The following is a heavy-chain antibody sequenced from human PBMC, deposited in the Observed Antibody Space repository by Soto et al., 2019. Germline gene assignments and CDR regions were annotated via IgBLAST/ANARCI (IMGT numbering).Heavy chain of an antibody. V-gene: IGHV4-34*09. CDR1: GGSFSGYY. D-gene: IGHD4-17*01. CDR3: ARVGLPDYGDYYYFDY. CDR2: INHSGST. Sequence: SETLSLTCAVYGGSFSGYYWSWIRQPPGKGLEWIGEINHSGSTNYNPSLKSRVTISVDTSKNQFSLKLSSVTAADTAVYYCARVGLPDYGDYYYFDYWGQGTLVTVSS. J-gene: IGHJ4*02.